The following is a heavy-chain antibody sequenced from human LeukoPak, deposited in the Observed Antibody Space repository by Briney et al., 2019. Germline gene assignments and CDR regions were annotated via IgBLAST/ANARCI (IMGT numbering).Heavy chain of an antibody. CDR3: AKVGLTVTTILDYFDY. D-gene: IGHD4-11*01. Sequence: GGSLRLSCAASGFTFSSYGMHWVRQAPGKGLEWVAFIRYDGSNKYYADSVKGRFTISRDNSKNTLYLQMNSLRAEDTAVYYCAKVGLTVTTILDYFDYWGQGTLVTVSS. V-gene: IGHV3-30*02. J-gene: IGHJ4*02. CDR1: GFTFSSYG. CDR2: IRYDGSNK.